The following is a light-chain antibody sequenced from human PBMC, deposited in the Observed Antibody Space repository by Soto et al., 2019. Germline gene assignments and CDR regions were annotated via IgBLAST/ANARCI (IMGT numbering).Light chain of an antibody. CDR1: QGISNY. CDR2: AAS. Sequence: DIQMTQSPSSLSASVGDRVTITCRASQGISNYLAWYQQKPGKVPKLLIYAASTLQSGVPSRFSGSGSGKEFTLTISSLQPEDVATDNCQKYNSAPRTFGQWTKVEIK. V-gene: IGKV1-27*01. J-gene: IGKJ1*01. CDR3: QKYNSAPRT.